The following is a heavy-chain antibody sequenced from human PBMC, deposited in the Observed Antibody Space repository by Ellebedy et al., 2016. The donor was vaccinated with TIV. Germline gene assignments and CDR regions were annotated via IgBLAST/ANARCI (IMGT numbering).Heavy chain of an antibody. J-gene: IGHJ5*02. CDR1: GYTFSNYG. Sequence: ASVKVSCXASGYTFSNYGISWVRQAPGQGLEWMGWISPYNNNTNYAREFQGRVTLTTDTSTNTVYMELGSLTSDDTAVYYCVRDVSMVRGVIIHWFDPWGQGTLVTVSS. CDR2: ISPYNNNT. D-gene: IGHD3-10*01. CDR3: VRDVSMVRGVIIHWFDP. V-gene: IGHV1-18*01.